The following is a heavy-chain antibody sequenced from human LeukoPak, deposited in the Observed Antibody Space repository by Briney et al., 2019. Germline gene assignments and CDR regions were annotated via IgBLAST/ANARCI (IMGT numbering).Heavy chain of an antibody. CDR2: IYYSGST. Sequence: SETLSLTCTVSGGSISSSSYYWGWIRQPPGKGLEWIGSIYYSGSTYYNPSLKSRVTISVDTSKNQFSLKLSSVTAADTAVYYCARHAWYSSGWYRGYYFDYWGQGTLVTVSS. J-gene: IGHJ4*02. V-gene: IGHV4-39*01. CDR3: ARHAWYSSGWYRGYYFDY. CDR1: GGSISSSSYY. D-gene: IGHD6-19*01.